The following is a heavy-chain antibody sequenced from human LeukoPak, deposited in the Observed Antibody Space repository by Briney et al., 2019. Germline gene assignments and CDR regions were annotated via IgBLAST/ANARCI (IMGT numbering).Heavy chain of an antibody. V-gene: IGHV4-34*01. Sequence: NPSETLSLTCAVYGGSLSSHYWSWIRQPPGKGLEWIGEINRSGTTNLNPSLKSRVTISVDTSKKQLSLTLLSVTAADTAVYYCARDVEYYDIVTAYYSRDYYYYMDVWGKGTTVTVSS. CDR3: ARDVEYYDIVTAYYSRDYYYYMDV. D-gene: IGHD3-9*01. CDR2: INRSGTT. CDR1: GGSLSSHY. J-gene: IGHJ6*03.